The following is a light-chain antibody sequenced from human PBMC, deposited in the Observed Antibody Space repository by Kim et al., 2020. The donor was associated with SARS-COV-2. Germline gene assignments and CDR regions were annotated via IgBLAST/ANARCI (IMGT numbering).Light chain of an antibody. CDR1: KLGYTY. Sequence: VCVSPGQTASTTCSADKLGYTYACWYQQKPGQSLVLVIYQDSKRPSGIPERFSGSNSGNTATLTIRGTQAMDEADYYCQAWDSSTVFCRGTQLTVL. J-gene: IGLJ3*02. CDR2: QDS. CDR3: QAWDSSTV. V-gene: IGLV3-1*01.